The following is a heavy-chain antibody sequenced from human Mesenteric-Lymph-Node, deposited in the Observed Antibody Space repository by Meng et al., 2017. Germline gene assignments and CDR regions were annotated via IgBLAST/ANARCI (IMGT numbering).Heavy chain of an antibody. CDR3: ARERGGLYCSGGSCYSYAFDI. V-gene: IGHV3-23*01. CDR2: ISGSGSNT. J-gene: IGHJ3*02. CDR1: GFTFSNYA. Sequence: GGSLRLSCAASGFTFSNYAMNWARQAPGKGLEWVSGISGSGSNTYYADSVKGRFSISRDNSKNTLYLQMNSLRAEDTAVYYCARERGGLYCSGGSCYSYAFDIWGQGTMVSVSS. D-gene: IGHD2-15*01.